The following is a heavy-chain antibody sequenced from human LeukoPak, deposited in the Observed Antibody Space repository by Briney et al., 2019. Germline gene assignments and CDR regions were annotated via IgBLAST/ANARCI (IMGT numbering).Heavy chain of an antibody. D-gene: IGHD1-1*01. CDR1: GVSISSHY. V-gene: IGHV4-59*11. CDR2: IFYSRST. CDR3: ASGRSYFDY. Sequence: SETLSLTWSVSGVSISSHYWSWIRQPPGEGLEWSGYIFYSRSTNYNPSLKSRVTISVDTSKNHFSLKLSSVTAADTAVYYSASGRSYFDYWGQGTLVTASS. J-gene: IGHJ4*02.